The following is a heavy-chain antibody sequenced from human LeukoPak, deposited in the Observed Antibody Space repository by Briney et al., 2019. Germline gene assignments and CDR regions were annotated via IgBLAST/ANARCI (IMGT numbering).Heavy chain of an antibody. J-gene: IGHJ4*02. D-gene: IGHD5-18*01. CDR1: GYTFTSYD. Sequence: ASVKVSCKASGYTFTSYDINWVRQATGQGLEWMGWMNPNSGNTGYAQKFQGRVTITRNTSISTAYMELSSLRSEDTAVYYCARVPRSYGYEFDYWGQGTLVTVSS. CDR3: ARVPRSYGYEFDY. V-gene: IGHV1-8*03. CDR2: MNPNSGNT.